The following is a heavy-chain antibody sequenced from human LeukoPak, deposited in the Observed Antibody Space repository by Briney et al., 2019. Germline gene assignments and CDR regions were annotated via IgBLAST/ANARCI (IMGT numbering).Heavy chain of an antibody. Sequence: GRSLRLSCEASGFTFDDYGMHCVRQAPGKGLEWFSTISWNSASVGYVDSVKGRFTISRDNAKKTLYLQMNSLRPEETALYYCAKDYGYSRSWYDYWGQGTLVTVSS. CDR2: ISWNSASV. CDR3: AKDYGYSRSWYDY. J-gene: IGHJ4*02. D-gene: IGHD6-13*01. CDR1: GFTFDDYG. V-gene: IGHV3-9*01.